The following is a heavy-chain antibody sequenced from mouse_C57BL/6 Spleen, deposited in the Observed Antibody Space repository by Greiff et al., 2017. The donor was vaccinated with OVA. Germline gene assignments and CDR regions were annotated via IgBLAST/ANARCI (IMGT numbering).Heavy chain of an antibody. Sequence: EVMLVESGGGLVQPGGSLKLSCAASGFTFSDYYMYWVRQTPEKRLEWVAYISNGGGSTYYPDTVKGRFTISRDNAKNTLYLQMSRLKSEDTAMYYCARQGTTVVAPFDYWGQGTTLTVSS. J-gene: IGHJ2*01. CDR3: ARQGTTVVAPFDY. CDR1: GFTFSDYY. D-gene: IGHD1-1*01. CDR2: ISNGGGST. V-gene: IGHV5-12*01.